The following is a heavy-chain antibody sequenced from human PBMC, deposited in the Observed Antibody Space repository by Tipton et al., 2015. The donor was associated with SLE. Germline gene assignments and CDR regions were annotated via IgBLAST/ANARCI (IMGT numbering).Heavy chain of an antibody. D-gene: IGHD2-8*01. CDR1: GGSFSGYY. J-gene: IGHJ4*02. Sequence: TLSLTCAVYGGSFSGYYWSWIRQPPGKGLEWIGSIYHSGSTYYNPSLKSRVTISVDTSKNQFSLKLSSVTAADTAVYYCARPNCTNGVCYTAGFDYWGQGTLVTVSS. V-gene: IGHV4-34*01. CDR3: ARPNCTNGVCYTAGFDY. CDR2: IYHSGST.